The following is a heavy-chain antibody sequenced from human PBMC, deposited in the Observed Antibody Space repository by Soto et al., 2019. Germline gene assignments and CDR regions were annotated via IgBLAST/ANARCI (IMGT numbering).Heavy chain of an antibody. D-gene: IGHD5-12*01. V-gene: IGHV3-74*01. CDR2: INSDGSST. CDR3: AREKYSGYDIPDY. CDR1: GFIFSSYW. Sequence: GGSLRLSCAASGFIFSSYWMHWVRQAPGKGLVWVSRINSDGSSTSYADSVKGRFTISRDNAKKTLYLQMNSLRAEDTAVYYCAREKYSGYDIPDYWGQGTLVTVSS. J-gene: IGHJ4*02.